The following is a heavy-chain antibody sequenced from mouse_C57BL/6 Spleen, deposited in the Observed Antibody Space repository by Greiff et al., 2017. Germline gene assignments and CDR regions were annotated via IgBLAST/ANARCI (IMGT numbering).Heavy chain of an antibody. CDR3: ARSTMVTTGDYFDS. V-gene: IGHV1-19*01. CDR2: INPYNGGT. CDR1: GYTFTDYY. Sequence: EVQLQQSGPVLVKPGASVQMSCKASGYTFTDYYMNWVKQSHGKSLEWIGVINPYNGGTSYNQKFKGKATLTVDKSSSTAYMELNSLTSEDSAVXYCARSTMVTTGDYFDSWGQGTTLTVSS. D-gene: IGHD2-2*01. J-gene: IGHJ2*01.